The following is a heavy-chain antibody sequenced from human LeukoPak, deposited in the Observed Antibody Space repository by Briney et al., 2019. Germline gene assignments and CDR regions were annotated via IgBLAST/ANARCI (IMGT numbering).Heavy chain of an antibody. J-gene: IGHJ5*02. D-gene: IGHD3-9*01. CDR2: IYYSGST. CDR3: ARHGKYYDILTGYSNWFDP. Sequence: SETLSLTCTVSGGSISSYYWSWIRQPPGKGLEWIGSIYYSGSTYYNPSLKSRVTISVDTSKNQFSLKLSSVTAADTAVYYCARHGKYYDILTGYSNWFDPWGQGTLVTVSS. CDR1: GGSISSYY. V-gene: IGHV4-39*01.